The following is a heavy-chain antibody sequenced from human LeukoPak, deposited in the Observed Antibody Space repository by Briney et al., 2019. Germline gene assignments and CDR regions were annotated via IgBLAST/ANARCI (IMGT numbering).Heavy chain of an antibody. CDR2: IIPIFGTA. CDR3: ARGAKIHHIVVVPAATRYYYYYYMDV. J-gene: IGHJ6*03. Sequence: SVKVSCKASGGTFSSYAISWVRQAPGQGLEWMGGIIPIFGTANYAQKFQGRVTITADESTSTAYLELSSLRSEDTAVYYCARGAKIHHIVVVPAATRYYYYYYMDVWGKGTTVTVSS. CDR1: GGTFSSYA. V-gene: IGHV1-69*13. D-gene: IGHD2-2*01.